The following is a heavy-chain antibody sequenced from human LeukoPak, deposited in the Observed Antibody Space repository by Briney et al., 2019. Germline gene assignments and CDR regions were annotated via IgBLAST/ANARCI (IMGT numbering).Heavy chain of an antibody. CDR1: GGSISTYY. CDR3: ARLRAGRHGDY. V-gene: IGHV4-59*08. J-gene: IGHJ4*02. D-gene: IGHD3-10*01. CDR2: IFYSGGT. Sequence: SETLSLTCTGSGGSISTYYWSWIRRPPGRGLEWLGYIFYSGGTNYNPSLKSRVTISVDTSKNQFSLKLSSVTASDTAVYYCARLRAGRHGDYWGQGTLVTVSS.